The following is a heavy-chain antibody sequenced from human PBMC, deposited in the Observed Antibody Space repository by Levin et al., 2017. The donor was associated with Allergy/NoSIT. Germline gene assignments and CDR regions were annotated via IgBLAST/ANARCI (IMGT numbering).Heavy chain of an antibody. Sequence: RPSETLSLTCTVSGDSISSGHYYWSWIRQPPGKGLEWIGHSYYSGTAYYNPSLKSRLTISVDTSQNQFSLNLSSVTAADTAVYYCARVRNAGGRGWFDSWGQGTLVTVSS. CDR1: GDSISSGHYY. CDR3: ARVRNAGGRGWFDS. J-gene: IGHJ5*01. V-gene: IGHV4-31*03. CDR2: SYYSGTA. D-gene: IGHD2-8*02.